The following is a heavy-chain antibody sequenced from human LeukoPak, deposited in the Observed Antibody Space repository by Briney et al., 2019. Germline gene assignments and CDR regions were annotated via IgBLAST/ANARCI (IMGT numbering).Heavy chain of an antibody. V-gene: IGHV1-18*01. D-gene: IGHD3-3*01. CDR1: GYTFTSYG. CDR2: SSAYNGNT. CDR3: ARGPHFGVVTRNDAFDI. J-gene: IGHJ3*02. Sequence: ASVKVSCKASGYTFTSYGISWVRQAPGQGLEWMGWSSAYNGNTNYAQKLQGRVTMTTDTSTSTAYMEMRSLRSDDTAVYYCARGPHFGVVTRNDAFDIWGQGTMVTVSS.